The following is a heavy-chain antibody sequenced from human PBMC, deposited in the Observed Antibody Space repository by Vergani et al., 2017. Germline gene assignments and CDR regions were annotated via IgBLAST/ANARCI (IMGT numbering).Heavy chain of an antibody. CDR1: GFTFSSYW. D-gene: IGHD5-18*01. V-gene: IGHV3-74*02. J-gene: IGHJ3*02. Sequence: EVQLLESGGDLVQPGGSLRLSCATSGFTFSSYWMHWVRQAPGKGLVWVSRINSDGSSTSYADSVKGRFTISRDNAKNTLYLQMNSLRAEDTAVYYCARMWRQLWLGFDIWGQGTMVTVSS. CDR2: INSDGSST. CDR3: ARMWRQLWLGFDI.